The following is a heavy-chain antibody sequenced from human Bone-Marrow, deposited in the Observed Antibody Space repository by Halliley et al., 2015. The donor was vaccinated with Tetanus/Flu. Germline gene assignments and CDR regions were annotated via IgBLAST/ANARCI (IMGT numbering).Heavy chain of an antibody. J-gene: IGHJ4*02. Sequence: PGKGLEWIGYIYYTGNTNYNVSLKSRVTMSLDTSKTQFSLNLSSVTAADTAVYYCARQWLAFDYWGQGHLVTVSS. CDR3: ARQWLAFDY. V-gene: IGHV4-61*07. CDR2: IYYTGNT. D-gene: IGHD6-19*01.